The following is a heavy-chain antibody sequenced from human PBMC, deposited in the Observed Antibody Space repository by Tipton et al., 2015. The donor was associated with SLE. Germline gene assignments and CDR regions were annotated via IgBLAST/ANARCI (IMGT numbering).Heavy chain of an antibody. V-gene: IGHV4-4*02. CDR2: ISHTGST. J-gene: IGHJ6*03. Sequence: SLRLSCAVSGGSITSTNWWSWLRQPPGKGLEWIAEISHTGSTNYNPSLKSRVTISVDTSKNQFSLKLSSVTAADTAVYYCARAGAGYYYYYYMDVWGKGTTVTVSS. CDR3: ARAGAGYYYYYYMDV. CDR1: GGSITSTNW.